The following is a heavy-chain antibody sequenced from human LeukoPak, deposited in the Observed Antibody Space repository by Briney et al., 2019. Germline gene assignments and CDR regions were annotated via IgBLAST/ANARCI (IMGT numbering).Heavy chain of an antibody. D-gene: IGHD6-19*01. Sequence: GSLRLSCAASGFTFSSYAMSWVRQAPGKGLEWVSAISGSGGSTYYADSVKGRFTISRDSSKNTLYLQMDSLRAEDTAVYYCAKDYVSSGWRLNLNYFDCWGQGTLVTVSS. CDR1: GFTFSSYA. V-gene: IGHV3-23*01. CDR3: AKDYVSSGWRLNLNYFDC. CDR2: ISGSGGST. J-gene: IGHJ4*02.